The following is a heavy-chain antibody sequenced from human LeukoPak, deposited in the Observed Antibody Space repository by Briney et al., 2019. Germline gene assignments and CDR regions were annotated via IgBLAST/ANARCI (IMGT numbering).Heavy chain of an antibody. CDR2: ISSSSSYI. D-gene: IGHD3-9*01. J-gene: IGHJ4*02. Sequence: PGGSLRLSCAASGFTFSSYSMNWVRQAPGKGLEWVSSISSSSSYIYYADSVKGRFTISRDNAKNSLYLQMNSLRAEDTAVYYCARESGYPGYFDWLHVDPLDYWGQGTLVTVSS. CDR1: GFTFSSYS. V-gene: IGHV3-21*01. CDR3: ARESGYPGYFDWLHVDPLDY.